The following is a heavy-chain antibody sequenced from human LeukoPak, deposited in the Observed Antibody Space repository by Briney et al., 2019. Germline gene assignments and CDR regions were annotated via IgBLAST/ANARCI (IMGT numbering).Heavy chain of an antibody. CDR1: GFTFSSYE. J-gene: IGHJ6*04. V-gene: IGHV3-48*03. D-gene: IGHD3-10*02. Sequence: GGSLRLSCAASGFTFSSYEMNWVRQAPGKGLEWVSYISSSGSTIYYADSVKGRFTISRDNAKNSLYLQMNSLIAEDTGVYYCEELCIYMIGGVWGKGTTVTVSS. CDR3: EELCIYMIGGV. CDR2: ISSSGSTI.